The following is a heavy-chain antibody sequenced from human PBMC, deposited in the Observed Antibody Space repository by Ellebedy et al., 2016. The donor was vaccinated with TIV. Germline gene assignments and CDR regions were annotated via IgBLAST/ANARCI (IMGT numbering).Heavy chain of an antibody. Sequence: PGGSLRLSCAASGFIFSSYAMHWVRQAPGKGLEWVSSISGDLQYVNFTDSVKGRFTISRDNAKNSMSLQMDSLRAEDTAIYYCATNRGEGGLLSFFDFWGQGTQVTVST. CDR3: ATNRGEGGLLSFFDF. D-gene: IGHD2/OR15-2a*01. V-gene: IGHV3-21*06. J-gene: IGHJ4*02. CDR1: GFIFSSYA. CDR2: ISGDLQYV.